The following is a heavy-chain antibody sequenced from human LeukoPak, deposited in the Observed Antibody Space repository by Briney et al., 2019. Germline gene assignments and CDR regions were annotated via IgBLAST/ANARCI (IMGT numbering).Heavy chain of an antibody. V-gene: IGHV1-69*05. CDR3: ARAPVPEPFCYYYYMDV. Sequence: SVKVSCKASGGTFSSYAISWVRQAPGQGLEWMGGIIPIFGTANYAQKFQGRVTITTDESTSTAYMELSSLRSEDTAVYYCARAPVPEPFCYYYYMDVWGKGTTVTVSS. J-gene: IGHJ6*03. CDR2: IIPIFGTA. CDR1: GGTFSSYA. D-gene: IGHD1-14*01.